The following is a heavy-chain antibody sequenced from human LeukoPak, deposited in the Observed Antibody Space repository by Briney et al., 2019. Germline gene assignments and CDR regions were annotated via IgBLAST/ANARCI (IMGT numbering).Heavy chain of an antibody. CDR3: ARLYGGNPGGESFDY. D-gene: IGHD4-23*01. CDR2: ISSSSSYI. V-gene: IGHV3-21*01. J-gene: IGHJ4*02. Sequence: GGSLRLSCAASGFTFSSYSMNWIRQAPGKGLEWVSSISSSSSYIYYADSVKGRFTISRDNAKNTLYLQMNSLRAEDTAVYYCARLYGGNPGGESFDYWGQGTLVTVSS. CDR1: GFTFSSYS.